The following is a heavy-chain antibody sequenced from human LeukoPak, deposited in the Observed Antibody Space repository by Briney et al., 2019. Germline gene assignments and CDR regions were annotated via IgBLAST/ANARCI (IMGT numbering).Heavy chain of an antibody. J-gene: IGHJ4*02. Sequence: SETLSLTCTVSGGSISSGSYYWSWIRQPAGKGLEWIGRIYTSGSTNYNPSLKSRVTISVDTSKNQFSLKLSSVTAADTAVYYCARDLPHYYDSSGYPQPYWGQGTLVTVSS. CDR3: ARDLPHYYDSSGYPQPY. CDR2: IYTSGST. CDR1: GGSISSGSYY. D-gene: IGHD3-22*01. V-gene: IGHV4-61*02.